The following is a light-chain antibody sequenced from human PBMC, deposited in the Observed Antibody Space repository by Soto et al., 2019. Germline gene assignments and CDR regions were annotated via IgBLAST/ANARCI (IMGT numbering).Light chain of an antibody. Sequence: DIQLTQSPSFLSASVGDRVTITCRASQALSNYLAWYQQKPGKAPDLLIYSASTLQSGVPSRFSGSGSETEFTLTIRDLQPEDFATYYCQQISRYPLTFGGGTKVDIK. J-gene: IGKJ4*01. CDR2: SAS. V-gene: IGKV1-9*01. CDR3: QQISRYPLT. CDR1: QALSNY.